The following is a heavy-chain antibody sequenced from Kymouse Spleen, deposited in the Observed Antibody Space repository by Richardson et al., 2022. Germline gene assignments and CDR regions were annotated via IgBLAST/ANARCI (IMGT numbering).Heavy chain of an antibody. CDR1: GFTFSSYG. V-gene: IGHV3-30*18. CDR3: AKDHILTGSYFDY. D-gene: IGHD3-9*01. Sequence: QVQLVESGGGVVQPGRSLRLSCAASGFTFSSYGMHWVRQAPGKGLEWVAVISYDGSNKYYADSVKGRFTISRDNSKNTLYLQMNSLRAEDTAVYYCAKDHILTGSYFDYWGQGTLVTVSS. CDR2: ISYDGSNK. J-gene: IGHJ4*02.